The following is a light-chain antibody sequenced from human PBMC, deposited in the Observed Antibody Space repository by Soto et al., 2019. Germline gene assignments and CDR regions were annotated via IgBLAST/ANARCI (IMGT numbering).Light chain of an antibody. CDR1: QSIGTY. V-gene: IGKV3-11*01. CDR3: QHRSDGPVT. J-gene: IGKJ4*01. Sequence: EIVLTQFPVTLSLSPGERATLSCRASQSIGTYLAWYRQKPGQAPRLLMYDASSRATGIPARFTGSGSGTDFTLTISSLEPEDSAVYYCQHRSDGPVTFGGGTKGEIK. CDR2: DAS.